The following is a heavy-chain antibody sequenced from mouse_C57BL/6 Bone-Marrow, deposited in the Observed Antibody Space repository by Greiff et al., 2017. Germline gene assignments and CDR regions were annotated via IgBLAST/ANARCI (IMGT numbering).Heavy chain of an antibody. CDR2: IHPSSGST. D-gene: IGHD3-2*02. CDR3: ARTTAQAGDY. CDR1: GYTFTSYW. V-gene: IGHV1-64*01. J-gene: IGHJ2*01. Sequence: QVQLKQPGAELVKPGASVKLSCKASGYTFTSYWMHWVQQRPGQGLEWIGMIHPSSGSTNYNEKFKSKATLTVDKSSSTAYMQLSSLTSEDAAVYYCARTTAQAGDYWGQGTTLTVSS.